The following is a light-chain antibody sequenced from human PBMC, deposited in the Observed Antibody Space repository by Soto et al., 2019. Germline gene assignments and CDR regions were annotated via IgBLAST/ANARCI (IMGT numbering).Light chain of an antibody. CDR1: QSVSSD. CDR3: QKYNNWPWT. CDR2: GES. J-gene: IGKJ1*01. Sequence: VMTQSPATLSVSPGDSATLSCRASQSVSSDLAWYQQKPGQAPRLLIYGESTRATGIPDRLSGSGSGTEFTLTISRLQSEDFAVYYCQKYNNWPWTXGQGTKVDIK. V-gene: IGKV3-15*01.